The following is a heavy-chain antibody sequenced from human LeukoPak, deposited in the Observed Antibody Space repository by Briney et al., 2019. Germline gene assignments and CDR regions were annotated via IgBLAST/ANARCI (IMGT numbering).Heavy chain of an antibody. CDR2: IKQDGGDK. V-gene: IGHV3-7*01. CDR3: TRVRVVVPSAFDYCDF. Sequence: GGSLRLSCVASGFTFSSYWLSWVRQAPGKGLEWVANIKQDGGDKYYADSVKGRFTISRDNAENSLYLQMNSLRAEDTAVYYCTRVRVVVPSAFDYCDFWGQGTPVTVSS. J-gene: IGHJ4*02. D-gene: IGHD2-2*01. CDR1: GFTFSSYW.